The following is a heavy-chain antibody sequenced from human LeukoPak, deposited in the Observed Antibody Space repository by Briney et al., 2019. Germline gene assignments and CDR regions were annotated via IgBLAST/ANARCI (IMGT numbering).Heavy chain of an antibody. D-gene: IGHD3-22*01. CDR3: XXXXXXXSGYFFLGYYYGMDV. CDR2: INPNSGGT. CDR1: GYTFTGYY. Sequence: ASVKVSCKASGYTFTGYYMHWVRQAPGQGLEWMGWINPNSGGTNYAQKFQGRVTMTRDTSISTAYMELSRLRSDDTAVYYCXXXXXXXSGYFFLGYYYGMDVWGQGTTVTVSS. J-gene: IGHJ6*02. V-gene: IGHV1-2*02.